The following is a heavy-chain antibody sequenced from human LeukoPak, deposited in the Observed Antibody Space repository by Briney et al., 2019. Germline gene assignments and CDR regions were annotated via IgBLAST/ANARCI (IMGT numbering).Heavy chain of an antibody. CDR2: IYYSGST. D-gene: IGHD6-6*01. V-gene: IGHV4-59*01. CDR3: ARASYSSSSPDYYGMDV. Sequence: SETLSLTCTVSGGSISSYYWSWIRQPPGKGLEWIGYIYYSGSTNYNPSLKSRVTISVDTSKNRFSLKLSSVTAADTAVYYCARASYSSSSPDYYGMDVWGQGTTVTVSS. J-gene: IGHJ6*02. CDR1: GGSISSYY.